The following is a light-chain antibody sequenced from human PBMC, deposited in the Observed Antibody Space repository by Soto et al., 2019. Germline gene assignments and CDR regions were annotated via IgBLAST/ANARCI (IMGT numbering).Light chain of an antibody. J-gene: IGKJ1*01. CDR1: QSVRSSY. Sequence: EIVLTQSPGTLSLSPGERATLSCRASQSVRSSYLAWYQQKPGQSPRLLIYDASNRATGIPDRFSGSGSGTDFTLAISRLEPEDFALYYCQQYSSSPTFGQGTKVEIK. CDR2: DAS. V-gene: IGKV3-20*01. CDR3: QQYSSSPT.